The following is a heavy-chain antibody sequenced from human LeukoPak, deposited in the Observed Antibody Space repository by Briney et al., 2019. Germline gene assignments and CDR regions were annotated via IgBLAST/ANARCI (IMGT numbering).Heavy chain of an antibody. J-gene: IGHJ4*02. V-gene: IGHV3-23*01. CDR1: GFTFSSYG. Sequence: GGSLRLSCAASGFTFSSYGMSWVRQAPGKGLEWVSAISGSGGSTYYADSVKGRFTISRDNSKNTLYLQMNSLRAEDTAVYYCAKVPTQGYYDSSGSYYFDYWGQGTLVTVSS. D-gene: IGHD3-22*01. CDR2: ISGSGGST. CDR3: AKVPTQGYYDSSGSYYFDY.